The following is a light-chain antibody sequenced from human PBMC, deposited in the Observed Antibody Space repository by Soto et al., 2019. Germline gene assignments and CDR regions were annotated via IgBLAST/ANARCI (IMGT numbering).Light chain of an antibody. Sequence: DIQMTQSPSSLSASLGDRVAITCRASQSISSYLNWYQRKPGKAPKVLIYAASNLQSGVPSRFSGSGSGTDFALTISSLQPEDFATYYCQQGYSTPITFGQGTRLEIK. CDR1: QSISSY. V-gene: IGKV1-39*01. CDR2: AAS. CDR3: QQGYSTPIT. J-gene: IGKJ5*01.